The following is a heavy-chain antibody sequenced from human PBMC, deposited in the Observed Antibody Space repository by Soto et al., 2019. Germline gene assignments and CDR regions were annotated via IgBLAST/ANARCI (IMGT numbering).Heavy chain of an antibody. D-gene: IGHD2-8*01. CDR3: ARSQPLIVLKVYATYYYYYMDV. V-gene: IGHV1-46*03. J-gene: IGHJ6*03. CDR2: INPSGGST. CDR1: GYTFTSYY. Sequence: ASVKVSSKASGYTFTSYYMHWVRQAPGHGLEWMGIINPSGGSTSYAQKFQGRVTMTRDTSTSTVYMELSSLRAEDTAVYYCARSQPLIVLKVYATYYYYYMDVWGKGTTVTVFS.